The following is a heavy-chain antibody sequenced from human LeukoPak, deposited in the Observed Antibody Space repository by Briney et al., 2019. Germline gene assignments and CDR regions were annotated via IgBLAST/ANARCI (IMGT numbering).Heavy chain of an antibody. V-gene: IGHV3-23*01. CDR3: GRDWKLDY. CDR1: GFTFRSYA. Sequence: TGGSLRLSCAVSGFTFRSYAMSWVRQAPGRGLEWVAAIGDKGIDTKYADSVKGRFTISRDNSRNTLYLQLNSLRVEDTAIYYCGRDWKLDYWVREPWSPSPQ. CDR2: IGDKGIDT. D-gene: IGHD1-1*01. J-gene: IGHJ4*02.